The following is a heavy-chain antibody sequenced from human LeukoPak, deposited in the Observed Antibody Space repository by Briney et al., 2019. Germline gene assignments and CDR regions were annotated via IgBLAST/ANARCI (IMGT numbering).Heavy chain of an antibody. CDR1: GFTFNTYG. Sequence: PGGSLRLSCAASGFTFNTYGMSWVRQAPGKGLEWVSSISSRSSYIYYADSVKGRFTISRDNSKNTLYLQMNSLTAEDTAIYYCAKATGTLGNWGQGTLVTVSS. CDR2: ISSRSSYI. CDR3: AKATGTLGN. V-gene: IGHV3-23*01. D-gene: IGHD1-1*01. J-gene: IGHJ4*02.